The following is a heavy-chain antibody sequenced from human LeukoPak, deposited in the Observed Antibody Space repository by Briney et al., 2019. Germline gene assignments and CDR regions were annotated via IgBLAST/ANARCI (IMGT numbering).Heavy chain of an antibody. Sequence: SETLSLTCAVYGGSFSGYYWSWIRQPPGKGLEWIGEINHSGSTNYNPSLKSRVTISVDTSKNQFSLKLSSVTAADAAVYYCARGLSGYYTNYGMDVWGQGTTVTVSS. D-gene: IGHD3-9*01. J-gene: IGHJ6*02. CDR1: GGSFSGYY. CDR3: ARGLSGYYTNYGMDV. CDR2: INHSGST. V-gene: IGHV4-34*01.